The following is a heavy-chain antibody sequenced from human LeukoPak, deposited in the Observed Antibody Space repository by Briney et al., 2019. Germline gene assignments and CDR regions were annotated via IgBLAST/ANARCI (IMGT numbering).Heavy chain of an antibody. CDR2: ISGSGGST. V-gene: IGHV3-23*01. CDR3: AKKGYGGRGDY. J-gene: IGHJ4*02. CDR1: GFTFSNAW. D-gene: IGHD5-12*01. Sequence: GGSLRLSCAASGFTFSNAWMSWVRQAPGKGLEWVSAISGSGGSTYYADSVKGRFTISRDNSKNTLYLQMNSLRAEDTAVYYCAKKGYGGRGDYWGQGTLVTVSS.